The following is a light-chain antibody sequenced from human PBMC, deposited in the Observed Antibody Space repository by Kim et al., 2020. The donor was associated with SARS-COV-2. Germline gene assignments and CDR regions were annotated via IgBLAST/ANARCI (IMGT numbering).Light chain of an antibody. Sequence: GLSVTVSCTGTSSDVGSYDRVSWYRQHPGTAPKVMIYEVSNRPSGVPDRFSGSKSGNTASLTISGLQAEDEADYYCSSYTSSSTWVFGGGTKLTVL. CDR3: SSYTSSSTWV. CDR1: SSDVGSYDR. V-gene: IGLV2-18*02. CDR2: EVS. J-gene: IGLJ3*02.